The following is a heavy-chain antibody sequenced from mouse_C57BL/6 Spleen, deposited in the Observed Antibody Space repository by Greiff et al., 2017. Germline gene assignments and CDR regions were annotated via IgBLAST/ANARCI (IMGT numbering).Heavy chain of an antibody. J-gene: IGHJ1*03. CDR2: ISSGGDYI. CDR1: GFTFSSYA. D-gene: IGHD1-1*01. V-gene: IGHV5-9-1*02. Sequence: DVQLVESGEGLVKPGGSLKLSCAASGFTFSSYAMSWVRQTPEKRLEWVAYISSGGDYIYYADTVKGRFTISRDNARNTLYLQMSSLKSEDTAMYYCTRDRYYGSLWYFDVWGTGTTVTVSS. CDR3: TRDRYYGSLWYFDV.